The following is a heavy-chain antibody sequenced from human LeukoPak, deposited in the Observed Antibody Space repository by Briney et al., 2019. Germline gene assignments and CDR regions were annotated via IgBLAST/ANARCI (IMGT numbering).Heavy chain of an antibody. V-gene: IGHV4-59*12. CDR1: GGSISSYY. Sequence: SETLSLTCTVSGGSISSYYWSWIRQPPGKGLEWIGYIYYSGSTNYNPSLKSRVSISVDTSKNQFSLKLSSVTAADTAVYFCARSPYYYDGSGYSYYFDYWGQGTLVTVSS. J-gene: IGHJ4*02. D-gene: IGHD3-22*01. CDR3: ARSPYYYDGSGYSYYFDY. CDR2: IYYSGST.